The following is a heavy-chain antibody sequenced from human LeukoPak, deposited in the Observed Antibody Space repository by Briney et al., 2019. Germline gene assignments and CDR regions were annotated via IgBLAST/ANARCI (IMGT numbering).Heavy chain of an antibody. J-gene: IGHJ4*02. V-gene: IGHV3-33*01. Sequence: GGSLRLSCAASGLTFSSYGMHWVRQAPGKGLEWVAVIWYDGSNKYYADSVKGRFTISRDNSKNTLYLQMNSLRAEDTAVYYCARGGSGYDDSYYFDYWGQGTLVTVSS. CDR2: IWYDGSNK. CDR1: GLTFSSYG. D-gene: IGHD4-17*01. CDR3: ARGGSGYDDSYYFDY.